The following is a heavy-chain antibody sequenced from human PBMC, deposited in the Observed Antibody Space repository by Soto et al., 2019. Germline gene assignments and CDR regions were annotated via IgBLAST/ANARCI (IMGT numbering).Heavy chain of an antibody. V-gene: IGHV4-30-4*01. CDR2: IYYSGST. Sequence: PAETLSLTCTVSGGSISRGDYYWSWIRQPPGKGLEWIGYIYYSGSTYYNPSLKSRVTISVDTSKNQFSLKLSSVTAADTAVYYCARVYYDSSGYYLDYWGQGTLVTVSS. CDR1: GGSISRGDYY. J-gene: IGHJ4*02. CDR3: ARVYYDSSGYYLDY. D-gene: IGHD3-22*01.